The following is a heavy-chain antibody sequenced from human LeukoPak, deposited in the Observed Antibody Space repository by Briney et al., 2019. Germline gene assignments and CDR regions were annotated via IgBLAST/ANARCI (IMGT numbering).Heavy chain of an antibody. CDR3: ARQRDSNWFDP. V-gene: IGHV1-2*02. CDR2: INPNSGGT. Sequence: GTSVKVSCETSGYTFTAYYIHWVRQAPGQGLEWMGWINPNSGGTYYAQKFQGRVSMTRDTSTNTVYMELNSLRSDDTAVYYCARQRDSNWFDPWGQGTLVTVSS. J-gene: IGHJ5*02. D-gene: IGHD4-11*01. CDR1: GYTFTAYY.